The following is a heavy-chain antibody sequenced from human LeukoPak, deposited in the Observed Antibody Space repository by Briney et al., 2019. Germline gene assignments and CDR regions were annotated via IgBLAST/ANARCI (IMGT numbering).Heavy chain of an antibody. J-gene: IGHJ4*01. D-gene: IGHD5/OR15-5a*01. CDR2: IDASSGGT. V-gene: IGHV1-3*03. CDR3: ARGTRSTTLTAYYLDD. CDR1: GYNFTRYA. Sequence: ASVKVSCKASGYNFTRYAVQWVRQAPGQRLEWMGWIDASSGGTKYAQEFQGRVTISRDTSASIAYMELSSLRSDDMAVYYCARGTRSTTLTAYYLDDWGQGTLVSVSS.